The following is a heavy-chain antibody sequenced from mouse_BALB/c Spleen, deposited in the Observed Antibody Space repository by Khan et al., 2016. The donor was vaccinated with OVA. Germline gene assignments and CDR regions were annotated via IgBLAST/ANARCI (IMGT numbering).Heavy chain of an antibody. D-gene: IGHD2-14*01. CDR1: GFSLTTYG. CDR2: IWSGGNT. J-gene: IGHJ3*01. CDR3: ARNSYMYDFTY. V-gene: IGHV2-2*01. Sequence: QVQLKQSGPGLVQPSQSLSITCTVSGFSLTTYGVHWVRQSPGKGLEWLGLIWSGGNTDYNAAFISRMSITKDNSKSQAFLKMNSLQGDDTAMYYCARNSYMYDFTYWGQGTLVTVSA.